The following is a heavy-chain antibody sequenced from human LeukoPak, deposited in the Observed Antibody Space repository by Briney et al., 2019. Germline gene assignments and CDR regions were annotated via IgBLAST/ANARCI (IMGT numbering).Heavy chain of an antibody. Sequence: ASVKVSCKVSGYTLTELSMHWVRQAPGKGLEWMGGFDPEDGKTIYAQKFQGRVTMTEDTSTDTAYMELSSLRFEDRAVYYCATSHDVGPESYYSYGLDVWGQGTTVTVSS. CDR1: GYTLTELS. CDR2: FDPEDGKT. CDR3: ATSHDVGPESYYSYGLDV. V-gene: IGHV1-24*01. D-gene: IGHD2-15*01. J-gene: IGHJ6*02.